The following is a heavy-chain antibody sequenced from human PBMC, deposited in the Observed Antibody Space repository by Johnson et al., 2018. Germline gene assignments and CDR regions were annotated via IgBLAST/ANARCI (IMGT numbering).Heavy chain of an antibody. CDR1: GFTFGTYA. CDR2: FSGSGGSP. V-gene: IGHV3-23*04. Sequence: VQLVESGGGLVQPGGSLRLSCVASGFTFGTYAMTWVRQVPGKGLEWVSPFSGSGGSPSSADSVKGRFTISRDNSKNTLYLQINSRRAEDTAVYYCSKGAFGYYYFGMDVWGQGTTVTVSS. J-gene: IGHJ6*02. CDR3: SKGAFGYYYFGMDV. D-gene: IGHD3-16*01.